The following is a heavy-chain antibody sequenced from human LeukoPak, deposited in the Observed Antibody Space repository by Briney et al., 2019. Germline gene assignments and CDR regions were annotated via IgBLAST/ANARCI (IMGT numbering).Heavy chain of an antibody. CDR3: AKAGPNYFDY. CDR1: GFTFSSFG. V-gene: IGHV3-23*01. J-gene: IGHJ4*02. CDR2: VGGGGSTT. Sequence: PGGSLRLSCAASGFTFSSFGMSWVRQAPGKGLEWVAVVGGGGSTTYYADSVKGRLTISRGNSKNTVYVQMNSLRVEDTAVYYCAKAGPNYFDYWGQGTLVTVSS.